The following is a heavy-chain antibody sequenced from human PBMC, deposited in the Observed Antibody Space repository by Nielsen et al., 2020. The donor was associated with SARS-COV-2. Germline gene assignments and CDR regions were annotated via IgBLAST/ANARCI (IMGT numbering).Heavy chain of an antibody. V-gene: IGHV3-30*03. CDR2: ISYDGSNK. CDR1: GFTFSSYG. Sequence: GGSLRLSCAASGFTFSSYGMHWVRQAPGKGLEWVAVISYDGSNKYYADSVKGRFTISRDNSKNTLYLQMNSLRAEDTAVYYCARAYHNYYYAMDVWGQGTTVTVSS. D-gene: IGHD1-14*01. CDR3: ARAYHNYYYAMDV. J-gene: IGHJ6*02.